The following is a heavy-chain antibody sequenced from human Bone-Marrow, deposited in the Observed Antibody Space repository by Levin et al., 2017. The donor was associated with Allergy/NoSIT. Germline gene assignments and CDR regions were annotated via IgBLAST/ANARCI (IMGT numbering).Heavy chain of an antibody. CDR3: AKDICSSTSCYLYYYYGMDV. CDR2: ISWNSGSI. D-gene: IGHD2-2*01. J-gene: IGHJ6*02. CDR1: AFTFDDYA. Sequence: PGGSLRLSCAASAFTFDDYAMHWVRQAPGKGLEWVSGISWNSGSIGYADSVKGRFTISRDNAKNSLYLQMNSLRAEDTALYYCAKDICSSTSCYLYYYYGMDVWGQGTTVTVSS. V-gene: IGHV3-9*01.